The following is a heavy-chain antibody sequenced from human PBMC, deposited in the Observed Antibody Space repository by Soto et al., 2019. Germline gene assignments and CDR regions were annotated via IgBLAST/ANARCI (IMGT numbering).Heavy chain of an antibody. J-gene: IGHJ4*02. Sequence: ASVKVSCKASGCTFSSYAISWVRQAPGQGLEWMGGIIPIFGTANYAQKFQGRVTITADESTSTAYMELSSLRSEDTAVYYCARAPPLRFLEWTHYFEYWGQGTLVIVSS. CDR1: GCTFSSYA. CDR2: IIPIFGTA. CDR3: ARAPPLRFLEWTHYFEY. D-gene: IGHD3-3*01. V-gene: IGHV1-69*13.